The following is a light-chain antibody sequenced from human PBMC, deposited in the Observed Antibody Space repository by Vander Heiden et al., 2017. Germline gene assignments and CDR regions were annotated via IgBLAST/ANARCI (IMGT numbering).Light chain of an antibody. Sequence: IVLTQSPATLSLSPGERATLSCRASQSVSSYLAWYQQKPGQAPRLLIYDASNRATGIPARFSGSGSGTDFTLTISSLEPEDFAVYYCQQRSNCPIFTFGPGTKVDIK. CDR1: QSVSSY. CDR3: QQRSNCPIFT. J-gene: IGKJ3*01. V-gene: IGKV3-11*01. CDR2: DAS.